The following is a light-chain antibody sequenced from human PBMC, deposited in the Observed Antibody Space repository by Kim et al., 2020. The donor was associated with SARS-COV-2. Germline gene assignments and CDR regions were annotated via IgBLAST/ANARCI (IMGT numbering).Light chain of an antibody. Sequence: QSALTQPRSVSGSPGQSVTISCTGTSSDVGGYNYVSWYQQHPGKAPKLMIYDVSKRPSGVPDRFSGSKSGNTASLTISGLQAEDEADYYCCSYAGRVHVVFGGGTKLTVL. CDR1: SSDVGGYNY. CDR2: DVS. V-gene: IGLV2-11*01. J-gene: IGLJ2*01. CDR3: CSYAGRVHVV.